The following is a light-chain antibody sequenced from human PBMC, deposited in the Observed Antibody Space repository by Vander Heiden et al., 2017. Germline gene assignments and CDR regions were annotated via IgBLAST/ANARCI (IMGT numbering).Light chain of an antibody. V-gene: IGLV3-25*03. J-gene: IGLJ2*01. Sequence: SSELTHAPSVSVSPGPTARITCPGGILSKQLGHWYQQKPGQAPVLVRKKDNERPSGIPERFSGSSLGTTSTLTISGVQAEDEADYFCQSSDSGGTLFFGGGTRLTVL. CDR3: QSSDSGGTLF. CDR1: ILSKQL. CDR2: KDN.